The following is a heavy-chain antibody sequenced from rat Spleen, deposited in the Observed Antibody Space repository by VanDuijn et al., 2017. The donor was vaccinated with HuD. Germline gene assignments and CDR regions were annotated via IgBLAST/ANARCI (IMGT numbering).Heavy chain of an antibody. Sequence: EVQLVESGGGLVQPGRSLKLSCAASGFTFSDYNMAWVRQAPKKGLEWVATISYDGTTTYYRDSVKGRFTISCDNAKNTLYLQLDSLRSADTATYYCARRHYGYTDYFDYWGQGVMVTVSS. J-gene: IGHJ2*01. V-gene: IGHV5-7*01. CDR1: GFTFSDYN. D-gene: IGHD1-9*01. CDR2: ISYDGTTT. CDR3: ARRHYGYTDYFDY.